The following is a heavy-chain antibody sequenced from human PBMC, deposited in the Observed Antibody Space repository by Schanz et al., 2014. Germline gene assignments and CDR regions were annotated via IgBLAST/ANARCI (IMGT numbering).Heavy chain of an antibody. V-gene: IGHV3-30*04. Sequence: MQVVESGGGSVQPGGSLRLSCAASGFTFRGHAMHWVRQAPGQGLEKVAVTSTDGTKTYYADSVKGRFTLSRDNSKNTLYLQMNSLIVEDTAVYYCAKEGTVVSGSPRDYWGRGTLVTVSS. CDR1: GFTFRGHA. J-gene: IGHJ4*02. CDR2: TSTDGTKT. D-gene: IGHD3-10*01. CDR3: AKEGTVVSGSPRDY.